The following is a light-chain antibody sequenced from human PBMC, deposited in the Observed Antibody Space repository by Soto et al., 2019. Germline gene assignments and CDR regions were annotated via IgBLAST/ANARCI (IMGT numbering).Light chain of an antibody. J-gene: IGKJ5*01. CDR2: DAS. V-gene: IGKV3-11*01. Sequence: EIVLTQSPAILSLSPGERATLSCRASESVITYLAWFQQKPGQAPRLLIYDASNRATGIPARFSGSGSGTDFTLTISSLEPEDFAVYYCQQRYKWPPITFGQGTRLDFK. CDR1: ESVITY. CDR3: QQRYKWPPIT.